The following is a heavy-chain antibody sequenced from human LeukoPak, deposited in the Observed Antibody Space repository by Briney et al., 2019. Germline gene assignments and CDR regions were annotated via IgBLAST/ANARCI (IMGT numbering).Heavy chain of an antibody. V-gene: IGHV4-59*01. CDR3: ARGYCSGGSCPLDH. D-gene: IGHD2-15*01. CDR1: GASISSYY. CDR2: IDYSGNT. Sequence: KPSETLPLTCTVSGASISSYYWNWIRQPPGKGLEWIGYIDYSGNTNYNSSLKSRVTISRDTSKDQFSLRLTSVTAADTSVYFCARGYCSGGSCPLDHWGQGTLVTVSS. J-gene: IGHJ4*02.